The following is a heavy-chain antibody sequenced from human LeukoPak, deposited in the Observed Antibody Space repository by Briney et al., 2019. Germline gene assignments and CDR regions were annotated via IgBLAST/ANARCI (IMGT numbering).Heavy chain of an antibody. CDR1: GFTFSSYS. V-gene: IGHV3-21*01. CDR3: ARGIAAPGYMDV. CDR2: ISSSSSYI. J-gene: IGHJ6*03. D-gene: IGHD6-13*01. Sequence: GGSLRLSCAASGFTFSSYSMNWVRQAPGKGLEWVSSISSSSSYIYYADSVKGRFTISRDNAKNSLYLQMNSLRAEDTAVYYCARGIAAPGYMDVWGKGTTVTVSS.